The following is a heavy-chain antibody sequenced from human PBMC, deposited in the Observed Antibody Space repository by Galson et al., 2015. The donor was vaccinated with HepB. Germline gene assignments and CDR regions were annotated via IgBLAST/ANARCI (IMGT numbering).Heavy chain of an antibody. CDR3: ARDTSVEWELRTVDY. CDR2: ISAYNGNT. V-gene: IGHV1-18*01. J-gene: IGHJ4*02. Sequence: SVKVSCKASGYTFTSYGISWVRQAPGQGLDWMGWISAYNGNTNYAQKLQGRVTMTTDTSTSTAYMELRSLRSDDTAVYYCARDTSVEWELRTVDYWGQGTLVTVSS. CDR1: GYTFTSYG. D-gene: IGHD1-26*01.